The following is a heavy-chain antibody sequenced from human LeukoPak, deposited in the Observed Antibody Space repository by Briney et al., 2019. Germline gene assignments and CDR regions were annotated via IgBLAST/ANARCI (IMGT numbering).Heavy chain of an antibody. V-gene: IGHV3-21*01. D-gene: IGHD3-22*01. Sequence: GGSLRLSCAASGFAFSSYSMTRVRQAPGKGLEWVSSIGTSSSDKAYADSVKGRFTITRDNAMKSVYLQMSSPRAEDTAVYYCARDRSPLYYDSSGYDFGGQGTLVTVSS. CDR3: ARDRSPLYYDSSGYDF. CDR1: GFAFSSYS. CDR2: IGTSSSDK. J-gene: IGHJ4*02.